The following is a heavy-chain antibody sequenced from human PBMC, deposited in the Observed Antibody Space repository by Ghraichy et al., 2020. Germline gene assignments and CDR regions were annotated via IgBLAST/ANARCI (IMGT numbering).Heavy chain of an antibody. CDR2: IKQDGSEK. CDR3: ARDSSTVTTGRWAFDI. CDR1: GFTFSSYW. J-gene: IGHJ3*02. D-gene: IGHD4-17*01. V-gene: IGHV3-7*03. Sequence: GGSLRLSCAASGFTFSSYWMSWVRQAPGKGLEWVANIKQDGSEKYYVDSVKGRFTISRDNAKNSLYLQMNSLRAEDTAVYYCARDSSTVTTGRWAFDIWGQGTMVTVSS.